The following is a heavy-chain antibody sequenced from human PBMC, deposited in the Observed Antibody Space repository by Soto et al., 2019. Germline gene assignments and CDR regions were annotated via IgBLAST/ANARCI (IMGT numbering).Heavy chain of an antibody. Sequence: QITLKESGPTLVKPTQTLTLTCTFSGFSLTTSGVAVGWIRQPPGKALEWLALISGSDDKRYRPSLNSRLTITKDTSKNQVVLTMTNMDPVDTATYYCAHRHPALLAFDYWGQGTLVTVSS. CDR2: ISGSDDK. CDR3: AHRHPALLAFDY. CDR1: GFSLTTSGVA. V-gene: IGHV2-5*01. D-gene: IGHD2-21*01. J-gene: IGHJ4*02.